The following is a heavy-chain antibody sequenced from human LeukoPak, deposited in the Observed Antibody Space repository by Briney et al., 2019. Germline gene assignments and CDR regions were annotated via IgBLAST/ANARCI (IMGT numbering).Heavy chain of an antibody. CDR1: GGTFSSYA. Sequence: ASVKVSSKASGGTFSSYAISWVRQAPGQGLEWMGRIIPILGIANYAQKFQGRVRITADKSTSTAYMELSSLRSEDTAVYYCARDRVIVVVPAAMLYYYYGMDVWGQGTTVTVSS. CDR2: IIPILGIA. D-gene: IGHD2-2*01. V-gene: IGHV1-69*04. CDR3: ARDRVIVVVPAAMLYYYYGMDV. J-gene: IGHJ6*02.